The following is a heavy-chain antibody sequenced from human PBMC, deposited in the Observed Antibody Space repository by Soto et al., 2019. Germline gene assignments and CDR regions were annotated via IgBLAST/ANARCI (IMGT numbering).Heavy chain of an antibody. CDR3: AGRYCSGGTCYFFDX. D-gene: IGHD2-15*01. CDR1: GFSFTTHW. CDR2: ISPADSDT. Sequence: GESLKISCKGSGFSFTTHWIAWVRQMPGKGLEWMAIISPADSDTRYSPSFQGQVTVSADKSVSTAYLQWSSLEASDTAIYFCAGRYCSGGTCYFFDXWGQGTLVTVSS. V-gene: IGHV5-51*01. J-gene: IGHJ4*02.